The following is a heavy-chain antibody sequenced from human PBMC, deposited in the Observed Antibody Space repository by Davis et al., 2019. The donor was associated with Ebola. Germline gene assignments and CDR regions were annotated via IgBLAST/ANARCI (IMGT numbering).Heavy chain of an antibody. V-gene: IGHV3-23*01. CDR2: ISGSGGNT. D-gene: IGHD3-3*01. CDR1: GFTFRSYA. CDR3: AKSGLSFGVVKYHYGMDV. J-gene: IGHJ6*04. Sequence: GGSLRLSCAASGFTFRSYAMHWVRQAPGKGLEWVSAISGSGGNTYYADSVKGRFTISRDNSKKTLYLQMNSLRAEDTAVYYCAKSGLSFGVVKYHYGMDVWGKGTTVTVSS.